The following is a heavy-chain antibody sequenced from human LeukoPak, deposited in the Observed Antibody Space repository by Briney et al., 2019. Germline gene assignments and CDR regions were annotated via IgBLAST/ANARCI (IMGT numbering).Heavy chain of an antibody. CDR2: MSSSDDGR. D-gene: IGHD2-15*01. J-gene: IGHJ4*02. V-gene: IGHV3-23*01. Sequence: PGGSLRLSCAASGFTFSTFAMIWVRQAPGKGLEWVSAMSSSDDGRYYAASVRGRFTISRDTSRSTLYLQMNSLRAEDAAVYYCAKAPVTSCRGAFCYPFDYWGQGTLVTVSS. CDR1: GFTFSTFA. CDR3: AKAPVTSCRGAFCYPFDY.